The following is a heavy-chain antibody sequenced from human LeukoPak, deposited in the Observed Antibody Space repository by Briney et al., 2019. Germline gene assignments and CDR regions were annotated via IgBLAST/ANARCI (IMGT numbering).Heavy chain of an antibody. CDR2: IRYDGSNK. J-gene: IGHJ6*03. CDR1: GFTFSSYW. Sequence: PGGSLRLSCAASGFTFSSYWMSWVRQAPGKGLEWVAFIRYDGSNKYYADSVKGRFTISRDNSKNTLYLQMNSLRAEDTAVYYCAKEPRDYYYYMDVWGKGTTVTISS. CDR3: AKEPRDYYYYMDV. V-gene: IGHV3-30*02.